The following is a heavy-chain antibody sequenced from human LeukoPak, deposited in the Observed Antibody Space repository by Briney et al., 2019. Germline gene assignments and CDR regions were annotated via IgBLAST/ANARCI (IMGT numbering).Heavy chain of an antibody. CDR1: GGSISSGGYY. J-gene: IGHJ4*02. D-gene: IGHD3-16*01. CDR3: AREGVYVSGFDY. Sequence: SQTLSPTCTVSGGSISSGGYYWSWIRQHPGKGLEWIGYIYYSGSTYYNPSLKSRVTISVDTSKNQFSLKLSSVTAADTAVYYCAREGVYVSGFDYWGQGTLVTVPS. CDR2: IYYSGST. V-gene: IGHV4-31*03.